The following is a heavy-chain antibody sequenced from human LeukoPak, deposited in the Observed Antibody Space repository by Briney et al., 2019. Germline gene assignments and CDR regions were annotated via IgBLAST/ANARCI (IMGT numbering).Heavy chain of an antibody. Sequence: PGGSLRLSCAASGFTFSSYAMHWVRQAPGKGLEWVAFIRYDGSNKYYADSVKGRFTISRDSSKNTLYLQMNSLRPEDTAVYYCARGGRYYYGSGRLDYWGQGTLVTVSS. V-gene: IGHV3-30*02. CDR3: ARGGRYYYGSGRLDY. J-gene: IGHJ4*02. D-gene: IGHD3-10*01. CDR2: IRYDGSNK. CDR1: GFTFSSYA.